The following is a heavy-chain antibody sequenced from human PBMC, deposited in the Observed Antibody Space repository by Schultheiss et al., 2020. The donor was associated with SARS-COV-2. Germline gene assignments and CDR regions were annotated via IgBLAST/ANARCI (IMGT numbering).Heavy chain of an antibody. CDR1: GFSLSNARMG. D-gene: IGHD6-6*01. CDR3: ARTTMYSSSSVYYYGMDV. V-gene: IGHV2-70*12. Sequence: SGPTLVKPTETLTLTCTVSGFSLSNARMGVSWIRQPPGKALEWLALIDWDDDKYYSTSLKTRLTISKDTSKSQVVLTMTNMDPVDTATYYCARTTMYSSSSVYYYGMDVWGQGTTVTVSS. J-gene: IGHJ6*02. CDR2: IDWDDDK.